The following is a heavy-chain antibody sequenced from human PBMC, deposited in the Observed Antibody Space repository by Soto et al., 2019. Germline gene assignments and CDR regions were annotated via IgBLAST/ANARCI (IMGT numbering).Heavy chain of an antibody. CDR3: AKDLLPYGSGSYYFPELGFDY. Sequence: GGSLRLSCAASGFTFSSYGMHWVRQAPGKGLEWVAVISYDGSNKYYADSVKGRFTISRDNSKNTLYLQMNSLRAEDTAVYYCAKDLLPYGSGSYYFPELGFDYWGQGTLVTVSS. CDR1: GFTFSSYG. D-gene: IGHD3-10*01. CDR2: ISYDGSNK. J-gene: IGHJ4*02. V-gene: IGHV3-30*18.